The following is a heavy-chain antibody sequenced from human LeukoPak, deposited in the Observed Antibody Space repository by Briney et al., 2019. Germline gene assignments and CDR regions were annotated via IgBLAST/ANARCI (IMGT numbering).Heavy chain of an antibody. V-gene: IGHV4-38-2*02. D-gene: IGHD3-10*01. CDR2: IYHSGSI. CDR1: GYSISSGYY. CDR3: AAMVRGDNFDY. J-gene: IGHJ4*02. Sequence: SETLSLTCTVSGYSISSGYYWGWIRQPPGKGLEWIGSIYHSGSIYYNPSLKSRVTIPVDTSKKQFSLKLSSVTAADTAVYYCAAMVRGDNFDYWGQGTLVTVSS.